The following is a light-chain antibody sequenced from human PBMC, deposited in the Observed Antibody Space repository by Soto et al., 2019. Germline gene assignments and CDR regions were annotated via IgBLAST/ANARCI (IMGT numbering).Light chain of an antibody. CDR3: CSYAGRSTYV. V-gene: IGLV2-23*01. CDR2: EGS. J-gene: IGLJ1*01. CDR1: SSDVGSYNL. Sequence: QSALTQPASVSGSPGQSITISCTGTSSDVGSYNLVSWYQQHPGKAPKLMIYEGSKRPSGVSHRFSGSKSGNTASLTISGLQAEDDADYYCCSYAGRSTYVFGTGTKLTVL.